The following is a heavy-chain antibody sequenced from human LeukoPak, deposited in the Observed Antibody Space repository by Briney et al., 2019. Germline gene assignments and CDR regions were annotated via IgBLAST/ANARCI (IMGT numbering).Heavy chain of an antibody. CDR3: TDTLGYCSSTSCQEAEYFQH. CDR1: GFTFGDYA. D-gene: IGHD2-2*01. CDR2: IRSKAYGGTT. V-gene: IGHV3-49*04. Sequence: PGRSLRLSCTASGFTFGDYAMSWVRQAPGKGLEWVGFIRSKAYGGTTEYAASVKGGFTISRDDSKSIAYLQMNSLKTEDTAVYYCTDTLGYCSSTSCQEAEYFQHWGQGTLVTVSS. J-gene: IGHJ1*01.